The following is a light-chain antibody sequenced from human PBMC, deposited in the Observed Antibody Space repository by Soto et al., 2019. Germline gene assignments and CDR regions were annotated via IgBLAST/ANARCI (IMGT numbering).Light chain of an antibody. CDR3: QQSYSTPPT. V-gene: IGKV1-39*01. CDR2: AAS. CDR1: QSISSY. J-gene: IGKJ1*01. Sequence: DIQITQSPSFLSASVGYRFTITCRATQSISSYLNWYQQKPGKAPKLLIYAASSLQSGVPSRFSGSGSGTDFTLTISSLQPEDVATYYCQQSYSTPPTFGQGTKVDIK.